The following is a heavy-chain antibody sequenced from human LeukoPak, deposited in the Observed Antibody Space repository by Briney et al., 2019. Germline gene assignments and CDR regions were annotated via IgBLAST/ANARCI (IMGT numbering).Heavy chain of an antibody. CDR2: INPNSGGT. J-gene: IGHJ5*02. CDR3: ARLYCGGDCYSRRPNWFDP. D-gene: IGHD2-21*02. V-gene: IGHV1-2*02. CDR1: GYTLTGYY. Sequence: ASVKVSCKASGYTLTGYYMHWVRQAPGQGLVWMGWINPNSGGTNYAQKFQGRVTMTRDTSISTAYMELSRLRSDDTAVYYCARLYCGGDCYSRRPNWFDPWGQGTLVTVSS.